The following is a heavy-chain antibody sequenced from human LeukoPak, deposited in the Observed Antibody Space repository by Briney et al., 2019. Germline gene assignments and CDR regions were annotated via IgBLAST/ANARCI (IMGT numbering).Heavy chain of an antibody. CDR3: ARYLRKLYGRGGDYYFYMDV. V-gene: IGHV3-20*04. D-gene: IGHD4-17*01. J-gene: IGHJ6*03. CDR1: GFTFDDYG. Sequence: PGGSLRLSCAASGFTFDDYGMSWVRQVPGKGLEWVSGINWNGSGAGYADSVKGRFTICRENAKNSLYLQMNSLKAEETALFYCARYLRKLYGRGGDYYFYMDVWGKGTTVTVSS. CDR2: INWNGSGA.